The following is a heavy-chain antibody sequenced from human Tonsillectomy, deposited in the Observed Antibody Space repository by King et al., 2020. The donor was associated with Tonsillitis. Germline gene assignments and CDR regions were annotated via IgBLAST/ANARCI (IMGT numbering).Heavy chain of an antibody. V-gene: IGHV3-49*04. Sequence: VQLVESGGGLVQPGRSLRLSCTASGFTFGDYAMGWVRQAPGKGLEWVGFFRSRAYGGTTEYAASVKGRFTISRDDSKSIAYLQMNSLKIEDPAVYYCTVTYYYDSSGRYFDPWGQGTLVTVSS. CDR2: FRSRAYGGTT. CDR3: TVTYYYDSSGRYFDP. CDR1: GFTFGDYA. D-gene: IGHD3-22*01. J-gene: IGHJ5*02.